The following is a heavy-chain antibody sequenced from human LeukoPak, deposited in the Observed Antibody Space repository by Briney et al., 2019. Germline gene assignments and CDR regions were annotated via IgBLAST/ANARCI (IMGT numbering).Heavy chain of an antibody. CDR2: IYYGGST. Sequence: SETLSLTCTVSGGSISSYYWSWIRQPPGKGLEWIGYIYYGGSTNYNPSLKSRVTISVDTSKNQFSLKLSSVTAADTAVYYCAREGHCSSTSCYGTNFSLDYWGQGTLVTVSS. D-gene: IGHD2-2*01. V-gene: IGHV4-59*01. CDR3: AREGHCSSTSCYGTNFSLDY. CDR1: GGSISSYY. J-gene: IGHJ4*02.